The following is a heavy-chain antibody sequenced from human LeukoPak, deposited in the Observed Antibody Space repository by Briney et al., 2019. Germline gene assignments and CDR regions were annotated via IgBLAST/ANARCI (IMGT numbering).Heavy chain of an antibody. V-gene: IGHV1-18*01. Sequence: GASVKVSCKSSDYTFTSYGVSWVRQAPGQGLEWMGWISTYNGNTNYTQKLHGRVTMTTDTSTSTAYMELRSLRSDDTAVYYCARLSKGTTYHSSRRPRDYYYMDVWGKGTTVTVSS. J-gene: IGHJ6*03. CDR2: ISTYNGNT. CDR3: ARLSKGTTYHSSRRPRDYYYMDV. D-gene: IGHD6-13*01. CDR1: DYTFTSYG.